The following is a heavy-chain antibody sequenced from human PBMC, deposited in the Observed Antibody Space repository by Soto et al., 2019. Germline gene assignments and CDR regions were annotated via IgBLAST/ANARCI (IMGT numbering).Heavy chain of an antibody. Sequence: ASVKVSCKASGYTFTSYAMHWVRQAPGQRLEWMGWINAGNGNTKYSQKFQGRVTITRDTSASTAYMELSSLRSEDTAVYYCASWEYSSGWYVESYYYGMDVWGQGTTVTVS. J-gene: IGHJ6*02. CDR1: GYTFTSYA. D-gene: IGHD6-19*01. CDR2: INAGNGNT. V-gene: IGHV1-3*01. CDR3: ASWEYSSGWYVESYYYGMDV.